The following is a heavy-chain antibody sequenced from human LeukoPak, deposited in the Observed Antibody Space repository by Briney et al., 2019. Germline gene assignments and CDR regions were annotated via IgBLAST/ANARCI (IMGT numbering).Heavy chain of an antibody. D-gene: IGHD5-12*01. V-gene: IGHV4-59*12. J-gene: IGHJ4*02. CDR1: GGSISPYY. Sequence: SETLSLTCTVSGGSISPYYWSWIRQPPGKGLEWIGYIYHSGSTYYNPSLKSRVTISLDRSKNQFSLRLSSVTAADTAVYYCARGSYSGYDFNFDYWGQGTLVTVSS. CDR2: IYHSGST. CDR3: ARGSYSGYDFNFDY.